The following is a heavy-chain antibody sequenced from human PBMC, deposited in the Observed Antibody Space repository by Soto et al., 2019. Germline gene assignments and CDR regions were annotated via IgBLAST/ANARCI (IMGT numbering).Heavy chain of an antibody. Sequence: GGSLRLSCAASGFTFSSYAMSWVRQAPGKGLEWVSAISGSGGSTYYADSVKGRFTISRDSSKNTLYLQMNSLRAEDTAVYYCAKDLLGAPNPPFDYWGQGTLVTVSS. CDR3: AKDLLGAPNPPFDY. CDR2: ISGSGGST. CDR1: GFTFSSYA. V-gene: IGHV3-23*01. D-gene: IGHD1-26*01. J-gene: IGHJ4*02.